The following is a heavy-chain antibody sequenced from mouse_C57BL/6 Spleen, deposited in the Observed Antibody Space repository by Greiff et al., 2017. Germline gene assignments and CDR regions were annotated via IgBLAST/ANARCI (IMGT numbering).Heavy chain of an antibody. Sequence: DVKLQESGPVLVKPGASVKMSCKASGYTFTDYYMNWVKQSHGKSLEWIGVINPYNGGTSYNQKFKGKATLTVDKSSSTAYMELNSLTSEDSAVYYCARHYYGRDYWGQGTTLTVSS. CDR1: GYTFTDYY. CDR2: INPYNGGT. V-gene: IGHV1-19*01. CDR3: ARHYYGRDY. J-gene: IGHJ2*01. D-gene: IGHD1-1*01.